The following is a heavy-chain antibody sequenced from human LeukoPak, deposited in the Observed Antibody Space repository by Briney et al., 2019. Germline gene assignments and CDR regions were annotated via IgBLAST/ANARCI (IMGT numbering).Heavy chain of an antibody. J-gene: IGHJ4*02. CDR1: GFTFSSYG. D-gene: IGHD3-10*01. CDR3: ARDGGSGILD. CDR2: ISSNGSPI. Sequence: GGSLRLSCAASGFTFSSYGMHWVRQAPGKGLEWVSYISSNGSPIFYADSVKGRFTISRDNAKNSLSLLMNSLRAEGTAVYYCARDGGSGILDWGQGTLVTVSS. V-gene: IGHV3-48*04.